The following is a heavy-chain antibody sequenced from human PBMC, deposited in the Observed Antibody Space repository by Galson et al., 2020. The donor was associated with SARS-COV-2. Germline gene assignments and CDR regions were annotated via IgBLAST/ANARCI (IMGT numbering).Heavy chain of an antibody. CDR2: IYYSGSA. Sequence: SETLSLTCAVSGGSISSNSYYWVWIRQPPGKGLEWIGTIYYSGSAYYNPSLQSRITMSVDTSKNQFSLNLRSVTAADTAVYYCARLGPLGAWHFDPWGRGTLVTVSS. CDR3: ARLGPLGAWHFDP. CDR1: GGSISSNSYY. D-gene: IGHD1-26*01. V-gene: IGHV4-39*01. J-gene: IGHJ2*01.